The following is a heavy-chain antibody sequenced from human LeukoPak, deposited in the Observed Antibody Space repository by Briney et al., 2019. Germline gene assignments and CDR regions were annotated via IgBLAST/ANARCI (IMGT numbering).Heavy chain of an antibody. J-gene: IGHJ6*02. Sequence: SQTLSLTCAVSGVSISSVGYSWSWIPPPPAKGLEWIGYISHSGSTYFIPSLKSRVTISVDRSKNQFSLKLSSVTAADTAVYYCGRLDGSGTYSYGLDVWGQGTTVTVSS. CDR1: GVSISSVGYS. CDR3: GRLDGSGTYSYGLDV. CDR2: ISHSGST. V-gene: IGHV4-30-2*01. D-gene: IGHD3-10*01.